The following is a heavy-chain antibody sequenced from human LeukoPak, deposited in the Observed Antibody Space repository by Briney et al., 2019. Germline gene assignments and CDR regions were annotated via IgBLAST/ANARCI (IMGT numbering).Heavy chain of an antibody. V-gene: IGHV3-53*01. J-gene: IGHJ4*02. D-gene: IGHD3-22*01. CDR1: GFTVSSNY. CDR2: IYSGGST. Sequence: GGSLRLSCAASGFTVSSNYMSWVRQAPGKGLEWVSVIYSGGSTYYAESVKGRFTISRDNSKNTLYLQMNSLRAEDTAVYYCASNYYDSSGYTYWGQGTLVSVSS. CDR3: ASNYYDSSGYTY.